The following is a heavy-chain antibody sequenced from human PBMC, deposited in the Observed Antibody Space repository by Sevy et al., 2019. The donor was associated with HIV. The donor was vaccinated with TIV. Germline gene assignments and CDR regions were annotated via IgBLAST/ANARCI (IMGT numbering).Heavy chain of an antibody. D-gene: IGHD6-13*01. CDR2: IVVGSGNT. J-gene: IGHJ4*02. CDR3: AAEGIAGDYFDY. CDR1: GFTFTSSA. V-gene: IGHV1-58*01. Sequence: ASVKVSCKASGFTFTSSAVQWVRQARGQRLEWIGWIVVGSGNTNYAQKFQERVTITRDMSTSKAYMELSSLRSEDTAVYYCAAEGIAGDYFDYWGQGTLVTVSS.